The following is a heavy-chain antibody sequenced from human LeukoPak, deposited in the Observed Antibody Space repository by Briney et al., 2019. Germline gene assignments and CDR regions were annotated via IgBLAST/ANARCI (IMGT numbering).Heavy chain of an antibody. Sequence: ASVKVSCKASGYTFTGYYMHWVRQAPGQGLEWMGWINPNSGGTNYAQKFQGRVTMTRDTSISTAYMELSRLRSDDTAVYYCARGLDYYGSGSYRSWFDPWGQGTLVTVSS. D-gene: IGHD3-10*01. V-gene: IGHV1-2*02. J-gene: IGHJ5*02. CDR2: INPNSGGT. CDR3: ARGLDYYGSGSYRSWFDP. CDR1: GYTFTGYY.